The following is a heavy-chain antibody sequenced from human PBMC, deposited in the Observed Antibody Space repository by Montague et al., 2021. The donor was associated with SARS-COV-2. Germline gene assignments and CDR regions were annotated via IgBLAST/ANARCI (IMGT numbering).Heavy chain of an antibody. CDR2: VYISGST. J-gene: IGHJ5*01. CDR1: GDSINNVSYF. D-gene: IGHD3-10*01. CDR3: ARVSGYGSGSSFNWFDS. Sequence: TLSLTCSVFGDSINNVSYFWSWIRQPAGKGLEWIGRVYISGSTDYNPSLKSRVTMLLDKSANELTLQVTSVTAADTAVYYCARVSGYGSGSSFNWFDSWGQGLVVTVSS. V-gene: IGHV4-61*02.